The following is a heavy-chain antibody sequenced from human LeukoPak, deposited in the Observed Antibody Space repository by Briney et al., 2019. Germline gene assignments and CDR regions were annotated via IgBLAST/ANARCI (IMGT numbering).Heavy chain of an antibody. V-gene: IGHV3-23*01. J-gene: IGHJ4*02. CDR2: TTASGDST. D-gene: IGHD2-8*01. Sequence: GGSLRLSCAASGFTFSSNAMTWVRQAPGKGLECVSATTASGDSTYYADSVRGRFTISRDNSKNTLFLQMNILRAEDTAVYFCAKAYGTNGYFQLPIDFWGQGTLVTVSS. CDR3: AKAYGTNGYFQLPIDF. CDR1: GFTFSSNA.